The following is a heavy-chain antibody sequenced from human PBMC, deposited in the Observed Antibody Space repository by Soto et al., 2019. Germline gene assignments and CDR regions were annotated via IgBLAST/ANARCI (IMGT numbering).Heavy chain of an antibody. D-gene: IGHD6-13*01. CDR3: ARGLSTGAAYYYFDY. V-gene: IGHV3-30*03. CDR2: ISYGGGDK. CDR1: GFTFNNFA. J-gene: IGHJ4*02. Sequence: GGSLRLSCAASGFTFNNFAMHWVRQAPGKGLEWVAVISYGGGDKYYADSVKGRFTISRDNSKNTLYLQMNGLRAEDTAVYYGARGLSTGAAYYYFDYWNQGALVTVSS.